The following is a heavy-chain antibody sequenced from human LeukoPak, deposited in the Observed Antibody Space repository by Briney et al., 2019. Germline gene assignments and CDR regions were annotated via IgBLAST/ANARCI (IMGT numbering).Heavy chain of an antibody. CDR3: ARRRVRGVIGSSSRLGIDY. D-gene: IGHD3-10*01. Sequence: SETLSLTCSVSDDSITMYYWTWIRQPPGKGLEWIGYVDHTGSTNYNPSLKSRVTISVDTSKNQFSLKLSSVTAADTAVYYCARRRVRGVIGSSSRLGIDYWGQGTLVTVSS. J-gene: IGHJ4*02. CDR1: DDSITMYY. V-gene: IGHV4-59*12. CDR2: VDHTGST.